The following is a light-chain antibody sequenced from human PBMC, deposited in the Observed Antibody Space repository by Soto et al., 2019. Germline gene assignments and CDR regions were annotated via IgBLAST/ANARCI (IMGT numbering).Light chain of an antibody. Sequence: DIQMTQSPSSLSASVGDRVTITCQASQDISNYLNWYQQKPGKAPKLLIYDASNLETGVPSRFSGSGSGTDFTITISSLQPEDIATYYCQKYDNHPVTFGQGTKLEIK. CDR2: DAS. CDR3: QKYDNHPVT. V-gene: IGKV1-33*01. J-gene: IGKJ2*01. CDR1: QDISNY.